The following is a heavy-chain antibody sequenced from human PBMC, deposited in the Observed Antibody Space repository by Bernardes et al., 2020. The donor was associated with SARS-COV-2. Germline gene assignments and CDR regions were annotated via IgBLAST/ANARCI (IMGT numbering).Heavy chain of an antibody. V-gene: IGHV1-24*01. CDR1: GYTLTELS. Sequence: ASVKVSCKVSGYTLTELSMHWVRQAPGKGLEWMGGFDPEDGETIYAQKFQGRVTMTEDTSTDTAYMELSSLRSEDTAVYYCATLLRLGELSLGEFDYWGQGTLVTDSS. D-gene: IGHD3-16*02. CDR3: ATLLRLGELSLGEFDY. J-gene: IGHJ4*02. CDR2: FDPEDGET.